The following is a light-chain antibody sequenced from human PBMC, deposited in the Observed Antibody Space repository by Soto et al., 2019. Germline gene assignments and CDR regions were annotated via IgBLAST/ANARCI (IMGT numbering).Light chain of an antibody. CDR2: GNS. CDR3: QSYDSSLSGSVV. CDR1: SSNIGAGYD. Sequence: QSVLTQPPSVSGAPGQRVTFSCTGSSSNIGAGYDVHWYQQLPGTAPKLLIYGNSNRPSGVPDRFSGSKSGTSASLAITGLQAEDEADYYCQSYDSSLSGSVVFGGGTQLTVL. J-gene: IGLJ2*01. V-gene: IGLV1-40*01.